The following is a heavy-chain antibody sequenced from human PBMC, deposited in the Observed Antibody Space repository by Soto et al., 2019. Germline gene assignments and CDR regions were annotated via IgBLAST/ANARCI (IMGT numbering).Heavy chain of an antibody. CDR1: GGSISSGGYY. D-gene: IGHD3-16*02. V-gene: IGHV4-31*03. CDR2: IYYSGST. Sequence: QVQLQESGPGLVKPSQTLSLTCTVSGGSISSGGYYWSWIRQHPGKGLEWIGDIYYSGSTYYNPSHKSRVTISVDTSKNQFSLKLSVVTAADTAVYYCASSFSVITFGGVIVKGAFDIWGQGTMVTVSS. CDR3: ASSFSVITFGGVIVKGAFDI. J-gene: IGHJ3*02.